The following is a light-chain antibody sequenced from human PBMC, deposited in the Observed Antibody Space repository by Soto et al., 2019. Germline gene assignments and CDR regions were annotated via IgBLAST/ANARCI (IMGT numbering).Light chain of an antibody. CDR3: HQSYSTPLT. CDR1: QSVSND. J-gene: IGKJ3*01. V-gene: IGKV1-39*01. Sequence: IQMTQSPSSLSASVGDRVTITCRASQSVSNDLNWYQQKPGKAPKLLIYAASSLQSGVPSRFNANESGTDFTLTISSLQPEDFATYYCHQSYSTPLTFCPGTKGDIK. CDR2: AAS.